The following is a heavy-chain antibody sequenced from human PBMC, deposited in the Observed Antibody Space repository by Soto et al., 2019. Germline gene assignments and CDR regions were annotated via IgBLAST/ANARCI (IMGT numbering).Heavy chain of an antibody. CDR2: IYYSGST. V-gene: IGHV4-59*01. J-gene: IGHJ6*02. CDR1: GGSISSYY. D-gene: IGHD1-26*01. CDR3: ARDGDHIVGATMRYYYYGMDV. Sequence: QVQLQESGPGLVKPSETLSLTCTVSGGSISSYYWSWIRQPPGKGLEWIGYIYYSGSTNYNPSLKSRVTIAVDTSKHQFSLKLSSVTAADTAVYYCARDGDHIVGATMRYYYYGMDVWGQGTTVTVSS.